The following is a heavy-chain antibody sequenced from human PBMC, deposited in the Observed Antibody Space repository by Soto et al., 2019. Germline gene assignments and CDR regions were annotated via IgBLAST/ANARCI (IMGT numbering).Heavy chain of an antibody. D-gene: IGHD3-22*01. Sequence: QITLKESGPTLLKPTQTLTLTCTFSGFSLITSGVGVGWIRQPPGKALEWLALTYWNDDERYSPSLKSRLTITTDTAKNQVVLTMTNMDPVDTGTYYCARSRSYYYDTSGYYPFDYWGQGTLVTVSS. V-gene: IGHV2-5*01. CDR1: GFSLITSGVG. CDR2: TYWNDDE. CDR3: ARSRSYYYDTSGYYPFDY. J-gene: IGHJ4*02.